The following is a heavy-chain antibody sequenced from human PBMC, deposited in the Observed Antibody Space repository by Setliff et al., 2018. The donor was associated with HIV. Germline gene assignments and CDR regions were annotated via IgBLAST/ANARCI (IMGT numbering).Heavy chain of an antibody. V-gene: IGHV3-48*04. Sequence: GGSLRLSCAASGFTFSSYSMNWVRQAPGKGLEWVSFITSSGTTIYYADSVKGRFTISRDNAKNSLYLQMNSLRAEDTAVYYCASHPSVYGPPFDYWGQGTLVTVSS. CDR1: GFTFSSYS. CDR3: ASHPSVYGPPFDY. J-gene: IGHJ4*02. D-gene: IGHD2-8*01. CDR2: ITSSGTTI.